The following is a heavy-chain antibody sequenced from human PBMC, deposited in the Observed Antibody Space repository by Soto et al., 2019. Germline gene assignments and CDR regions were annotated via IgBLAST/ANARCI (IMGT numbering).Heavy chain of an antibody. CDR1: GYTFTSYY. J-gene: IGHJ4*02. V-gene: IGHV1-46*01. CDR2: INPSGGST. D-gene: IGHD5-18*01. CDR3: ARDVVDTAMGHFDY. Sequence: ASVKAACKAPGYTFTSYYMHWVRQAPGQGLEWMGIINPSGGSTSYAQKFQGRVTMTRDTSTSTVYMELSSLRSDDTAVYYCARDVVDTAMGHFDYWGQGTLVTVSS.